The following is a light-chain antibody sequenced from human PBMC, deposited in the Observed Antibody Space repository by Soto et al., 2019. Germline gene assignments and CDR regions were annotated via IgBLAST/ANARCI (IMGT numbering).Light chain of an antibody. CDR2: DVS. CDR3: SSFSSSFIFV. CDR1: SSDVGGYNY. V-gene: IGLV2-14*01. J-gene: IGLJ1*01. Sequence: QSVLTQPASVSGSPGQSITISCTGTSSDVGGYNYVSWYQQHPGKAPKLMIYDVSNRPSGVSNRFSGSKSGNTASLTISGLQAEVVTDYYCSSFSSSFIFVFG.